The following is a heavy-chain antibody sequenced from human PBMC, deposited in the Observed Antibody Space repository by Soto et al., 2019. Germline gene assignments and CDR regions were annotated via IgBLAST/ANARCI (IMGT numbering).Heavy chain of an antibody. Sequence: PSETLSLTCTVSGGSISSSSYYWGWIRQPPGKGLEWIGSIYYSGSTYYNPSLKSRVTISVDTSKNQFSLKLSSVTAADTSVYYCSSRAGDFDYFDYWGQGTLVTVSS. CDR3: SSRAGDFDYFDY. CDR1: GGSISSSSYY. V-gene: IGHV4-39*07. D-gene: IGHD4-17*01. J-gene: IGHJ4*02. CDR2: IYYSGST.